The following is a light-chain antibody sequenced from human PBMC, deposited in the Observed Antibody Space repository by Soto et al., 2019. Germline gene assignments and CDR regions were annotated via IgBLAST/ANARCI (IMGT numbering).Light chain of an antibody. CDR3: QQYNTWHPKMA. CDR1: QSVSSD. J-gene: IGKJ1*01. Sequence: VVTQSPATLSVFPGETATLSCRASQSVSSDLAWYRQRPGQAPRLLIDGASTRATGIPARFRGSGSGTEFRRTISSLQSEDFETYYCQQYNTWHPKMAFGRGTKVEIK. CDR2: GAS. V-gene: IGKV3-15*01.